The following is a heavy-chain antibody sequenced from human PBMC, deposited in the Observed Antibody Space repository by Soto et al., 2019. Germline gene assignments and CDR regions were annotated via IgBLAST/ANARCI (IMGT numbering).Heavy chain of an antibody. CDR2: IYYSGST. D-gene: IGHD6-19*01. V-gene: IGHV4-39*01. CDR3: ARRDGSGWYGASHNWFDP. Sequence: ETLSLTCTVSGGSISSSSYYWGWIRQPPGKGLEWIGSIYYSGSTYYNPSLKSRVTISVDTSKNQFSLKLSSVTAADTAVYYCARRDGSGWYGASHNWFDPWGQGTPVTVSS. J-gene: IGHJ5*02. CDR1: GGSISSSSYY.